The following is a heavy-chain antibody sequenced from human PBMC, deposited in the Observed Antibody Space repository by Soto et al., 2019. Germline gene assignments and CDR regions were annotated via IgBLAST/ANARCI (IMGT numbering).Heavy chain of an antibody. Sequence: GGSLRLSCAASGFTFSSYGMHWVRQAPGKGLEWVAVIWYDGSNKYYADSVKGRFTISRDNSKNTLYLQMNSLRAEDTAVYYCARARIGSWNAFDIWGQGTMVTVSS. J-gene: IGHJ3*02. D-gene: IGHD1-26*01. CDR3: ARARIGSWNAFDI. CDR1: GFTFSSYG. CDR2: IWYDGSNK. V-gene: IGHV3-33*01.